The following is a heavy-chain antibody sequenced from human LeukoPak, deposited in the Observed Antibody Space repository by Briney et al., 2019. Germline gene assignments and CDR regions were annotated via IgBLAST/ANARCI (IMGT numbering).Heavy chain of an antibody. Sequence: GGSLRLSCAASGFTFSSYAMSWVRQAPGRGLEWVSTISASDTNTCYADSVKGRFTISRDTSKNTLYLQMNSLRAEDTAVYYCAKAFDSSALFDYWGQGTLVTVSS. V-gene: IGHV3-23*01. J-gene: IGHJ4*02. CDR2: ISASDTNT. D-gene: IGHD6-19*01. CDR3: AKAFDSSALFDY. CDR1: GFTFSSYA.